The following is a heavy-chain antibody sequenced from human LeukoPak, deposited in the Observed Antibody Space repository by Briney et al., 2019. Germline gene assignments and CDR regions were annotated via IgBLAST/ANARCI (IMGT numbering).Heavy chain of an antibody. CDR1: GYSISSGYY. V-gene: IGHV4-38-2*02. Sequence: SETLSLTCTVPGYSISSGYYWGWIRQPPGKGLEWIGSIYHSGSTYYNPSLKSRVTISVDTSKNQFSLKLSSVTAADTAVYYCARLGSSDDAFDIWGQGTMVTVSS. D-gene: IGHD6-13*01. CDR3: ARLGSSDDAFDI. CDR2: IYHSGST. J-gene: IGHJ3*02.